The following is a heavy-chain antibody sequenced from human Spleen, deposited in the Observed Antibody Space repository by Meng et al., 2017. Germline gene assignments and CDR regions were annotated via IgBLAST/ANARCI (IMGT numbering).Heavy chain of an antibody. Sequence: ASVKVSCKASGGTFSSYAMHWVRQAPGQRLEWMGWINAGNGNTKYSQKFQGRVTITRDTSASTAYMELSSLRSEDTAVYYCAGSYYSSSEAQFDYWGQGTLVTVSS. CDR2: INAGNGNT. V-gene: IGHV1-3*01. J-gene: IGHJ4*02. CDR1: GGTFSSYA. CDR3: AGSYYSSSEAQFDY. D-gene: IGHD6-13*01.